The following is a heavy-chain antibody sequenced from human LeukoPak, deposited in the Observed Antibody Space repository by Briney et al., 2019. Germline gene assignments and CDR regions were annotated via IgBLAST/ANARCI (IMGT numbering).Heavy chain of an antibody. J-gene: IGHJ4*02. Sequence: ASVKVSCKASGYTFTSYAMHWVRQAPGQRLEWMGWINAGNGNTKYPQKFQGRVTITRDTSASTAYMELSSLRSEDTAVYYCARDMDGYWGQGTLVTVSS. D-gene: IGHD2-2*03. V-gene: IGHV1-3*01. CDR3: ARDMDGY. CDR1: GYTFTSYA. CDR2: INAGNGNT.